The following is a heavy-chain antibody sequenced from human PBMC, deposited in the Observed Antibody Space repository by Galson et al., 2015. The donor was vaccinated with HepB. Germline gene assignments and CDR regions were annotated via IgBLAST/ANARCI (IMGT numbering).Heavy chain of an antibody. J-gene: IGHJ4*02. Sequence: QSGAEVTKPGESLRISCKGSGYSSSNYWIAWVRHMPGKGLEWMGRIDPSDSYANYHPSFKGHVTITADESITTAYLEWSSLEASDSAIYYCARHDRNRIVGPWGQGTQVTVSS. CDR3: ARHDRNRIVGP. CDR1: GYSSSNYW. V-gene: IGHV5-10-1*01. CDR2: IDPSDSYA. D-gene: IGHD2-21*01.